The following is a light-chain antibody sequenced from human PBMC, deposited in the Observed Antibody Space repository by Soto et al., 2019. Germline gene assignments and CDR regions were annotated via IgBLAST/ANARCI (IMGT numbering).Light chain of an antibody. CDR3: QQSFSTPLS. J-gene: IGKJ4*01. Sequence: DIQMTQSPSSLSASVGHRVTISCRASQSVNKYLNWYQQKPGNVPTLLIYAASTLQGGVPSRFNGSGFGTDFTVTISNLQPEDFATYYCQQSFSTPLSFGGGTKVEIK. CDR2: AAS. CDR1: QSVNKY. V-gene: IGKV1-39*01.